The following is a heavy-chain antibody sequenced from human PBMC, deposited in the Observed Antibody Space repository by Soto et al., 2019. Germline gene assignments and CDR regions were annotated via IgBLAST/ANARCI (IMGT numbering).Heavy chain of an antibody. CDR2: IIPIFDTP. Sequence: QVQLVQSGAEVKKPGSSVKVSCKASGGTFISHAISWVRQAPGQGLEWVGGIIPIFDTPNYAQRFQGRVTIIADESTSTAYMELSSLRSEDTAVYYCASNPQNTAAAGPYYDYYDMNVWGQGTTVTVSS. D-gene: IGHD5-18*01. J-gene: IGHJ6*02. V-gene: IGHV1-69*01. CDR1: GGTFISHA. CDR3: ASNPQNTAAAGPYYDYYDMNV.